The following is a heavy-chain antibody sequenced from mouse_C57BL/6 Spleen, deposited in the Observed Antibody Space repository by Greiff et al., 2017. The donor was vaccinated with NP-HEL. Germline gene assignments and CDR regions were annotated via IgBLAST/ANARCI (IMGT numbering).Heavy chain of an antibody. Sequence: EVQLQQSGPELVKPGASVKIPCKASGYTFTDYNMDWVKQSHGKSLEWIGDVNPNNGGTIYNHKFKGKATLTVDKSSSTAYMALRSLTSEDTAVYDCARGGSNRWYFDDWGTGTTVTVSS. CDR1: GYTFTDYN. V-gene: IGHV1-18*01. CDR3: ARGGSNRWYFDD. J-gene: IGHJ1*03. D-gene: IGHD1-1*01. CDR2: VNPNNGGT.